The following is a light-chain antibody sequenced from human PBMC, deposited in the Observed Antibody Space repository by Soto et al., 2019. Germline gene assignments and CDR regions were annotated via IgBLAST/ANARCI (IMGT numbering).Light chain of an antibody. J-gene: IGKJ1*01. CDR1: QSISSN. V-gene: IGKV1-39*01. Sequence: DIQMTQSPSSLSASPGERATITCRASQSISSNLDWYQQKPGQAPKLLIYAAATRPSGVPARFSGSGSGTEFTLTIGSLQLEDFATYYCQQSNSLPPTFGQGTKVEIK. CDR3: QQSNSLPPT. CDR2: AAA.